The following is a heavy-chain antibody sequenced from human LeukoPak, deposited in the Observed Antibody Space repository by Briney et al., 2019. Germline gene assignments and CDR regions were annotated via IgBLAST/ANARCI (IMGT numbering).Heavy chain of an antibody. CDR3: ARGGDYYDSSGYCPPFDY. J-gene: IGHJ4*02. CDR2: MNPNNGNT. Sequence: ASVNVSCTVSGTTFMSNDINWVRQATGQGLEWMGWMNPNNGNTGYAPKFQGRVTITADKSTSTAYMELSSLRSEDTAVYYCARGGDYYDSSGYCPPFDYWGQGTLVTVSS. D-gene: IGHD3-22*01. V-gene: IGHV1-8*01. CDR1: GTTFMSND.